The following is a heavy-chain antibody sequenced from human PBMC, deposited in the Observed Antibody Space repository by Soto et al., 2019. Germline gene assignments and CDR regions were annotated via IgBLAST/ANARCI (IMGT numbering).Heavy chain of an antibody. Sequence: QVQLVESGGGVVQPGRSLRLSCAASGFTFSSYAMHWVRQAPGKGLEWVAVISYDGSNKYYADSVKGRFTISRDNSKKTLYLQMNSLRAEDTAVYYCARDPLWGTAMVLWYFDLWGRGTLVTVSS. CDR1: GFTFSSYA. V-gene: IGHV3-30-3*01. D-gene: IGHD5-18*01. CDR2: ISYDGSNK. CDR3: ARDPLWGTAMVLWYFDL. J-gene: IGHJ2*01.